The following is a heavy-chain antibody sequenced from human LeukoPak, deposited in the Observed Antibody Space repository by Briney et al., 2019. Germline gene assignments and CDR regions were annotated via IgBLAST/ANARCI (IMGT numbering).Heavy chain of an antibody. D-gene: IGHD2-15*01. CDR2: IYYSGST. Sequence: SETLSLTCIVSGDSISSSSYYWAWIRQPPGKGLECIGNIYYSGSTHYNPSLKSQVTISVDTSKNHFSLKLSSVTAADTAVYYCARVRGCSGGRCYSSSWFDPWGQGTMVTLSS. CDR1: GDSISSSSYY. CDR3: ARVRGCSGGRCYSSSWFDP. J-gene: IGHJ5*02. V-gene: IGHV4-39*02.